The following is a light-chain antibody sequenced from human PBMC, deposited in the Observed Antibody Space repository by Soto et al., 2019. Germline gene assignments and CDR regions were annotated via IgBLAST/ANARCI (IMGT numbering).Light chain of an antibody. V-gene: IGKV1-5*01. CDR3: QQYNSFSWT. CDR1: HSISTW. Sequence: DIQMTQSPSTLSASIGDRVTITCRASHSISTWLAWYQQKPGRAPKSLIYDASILESGVPSRFSGSGSGTEFTLTISSLQPDDLATYYCQQYNSFSWTFGQGPRWKS. J-gene: IGKJ1*01. CDR2: DAS.